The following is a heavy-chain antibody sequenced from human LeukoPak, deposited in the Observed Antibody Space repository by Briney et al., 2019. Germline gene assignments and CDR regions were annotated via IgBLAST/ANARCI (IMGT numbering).Heavy chain of an antibody. CDR1: GGFISSYY. J-gene: IGHJ2*01. D-gene: IGHD5-12*01. CDR2: IYYSGST. V-gene: IGHV4-59*08. Sequence: SETLSLTCTVSGGFISSYYWSWIRQPPGKGLEWIGYIYYSGSTSYNPSLKSRVTMSAATSKNQFSLRLSSVTAADTAVYYCARRGAYSGNDLAWYFDLWGRGTLVTVSS. CDR3: ARRGAYSGNDLAWYFDL.